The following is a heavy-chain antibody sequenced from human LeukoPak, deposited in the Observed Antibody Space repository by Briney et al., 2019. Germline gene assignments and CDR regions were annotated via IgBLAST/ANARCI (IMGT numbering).Heavy chain of an antibody. CDR2: IKQDGSEK. D-gene: IGHD4-17*01. CDR1: GFTFSSYW. J-gene: IGHJ6*03. Sequence: PGGSLRLSCAASGFTFSSYWMSWVRQAPGKGLEWVANIKQDGSEKYYVGSVKGRFTISRDNAKNSLYLQMNSLRAEDTAVYYCARAPYGDYYYYMDVWGKGTTVTISS. V-gene: IGHV3-7*01. CDR3: ARAPYGDYYYYMDV.